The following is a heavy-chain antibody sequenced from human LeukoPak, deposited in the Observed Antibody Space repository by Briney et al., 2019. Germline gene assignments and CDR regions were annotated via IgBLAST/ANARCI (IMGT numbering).Heavy chain of an antibody. CDR2: ISSAGNTI. CDR3: AREGDCDGVSCYSRWVDA. Sequence: PGGSLRLSCAASGFTFYDYYMTWIRQAPGKGLEWVSYISSAGNTIYYADSVKGRFTISRDNTKNSLSLQINSLRVEDTAVYYCAREGDCDGVSCYSRWVDAWGQGTLVTVSS. D-gene: IGHD2-2*02. V-gene: IGHV3-11*01. J-gene: IGHJ5*02. CDR1: GFTFYDYY.